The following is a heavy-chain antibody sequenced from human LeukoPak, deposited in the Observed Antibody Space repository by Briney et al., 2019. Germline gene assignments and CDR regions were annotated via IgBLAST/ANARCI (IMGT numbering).Heavy chain of an antibody. Sequence: PGGSLRLSCAASGFTFSGYGMHWVRQAPGKGLEWVAFISYEGSDKYYADSVKGRFTISRDNSKNTLYLQMNSLRAEDTAVYYCTKIQGSYYDSSGYLFDYWGQGTLVTVSS. CDR3: TKIQGSYYDSSGYLFDY. D-gene: IGHD3-22*01. J-gene: IGHJ4*02. CDR1: GFTFSGYG. V-gene: IGHV3-30*18. CDR2: ISYEGSDK.